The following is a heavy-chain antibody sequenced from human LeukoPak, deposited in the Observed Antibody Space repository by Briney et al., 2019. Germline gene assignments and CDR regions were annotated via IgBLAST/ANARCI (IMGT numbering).Heavy chain of an antibody. CDR3: ARDIAAAGAHDY. V-gene: IGHV3-74*01. CDR1: GFTFSNYW. D-gene: IGHD6-13*01. J-gene: IGHJ4*02. Sequence: GGYLRLSCAASGFTFSNYWMHWVRQAPGKGLVWVSRINSDGINTSYADSVKGRFTISRDNSKNTLYLQMNSLRAEDTAVYYCARDIAAAGAHDYWGQGTLVTVSS. CDR2: INSDGINT.